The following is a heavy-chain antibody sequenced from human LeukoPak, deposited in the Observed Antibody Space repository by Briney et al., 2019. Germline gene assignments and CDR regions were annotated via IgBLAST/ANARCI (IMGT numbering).Heavy chain of an antibody. D-gene: IGHD3-16*01. J-gene: IGHJ4*02. CDR2: IYSGGRT. CDR3: ARAIGFGDYFAY. Sequence: GGSLRLSCAASGFTASNNYMSWVRQAPGKGLEWVSLIYSGGRTYFADSVKGRFTISRDTSKNTVYLQMNSLRAEDTAVYYCARAIGFGDYFAYWGQGTLLTVSS. V-gene: IGHV3-66*01. CDR1: GFTASNNY.